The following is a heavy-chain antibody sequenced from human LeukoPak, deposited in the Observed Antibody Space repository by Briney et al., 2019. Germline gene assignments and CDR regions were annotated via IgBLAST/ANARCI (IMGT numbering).Heavy chain of an antibody. CDR2: ISYDGSNK. Sequence: GGSLRLSCAVSGFTFSSYGMHWVRQAPGKGLEWVAVISYDGSNKYYADSVKGRFTISRDNSKNTLYLQMNSLRAEDTAVYYCAKAGYGDYYYYGMDVWGQGTTVTVSS. J-gene: IGHJ6*02. V-gene: IGHV3-30*18. CDR3: AKAGYGDYYYYGMDV. CDR1: GFTFSSYG. D-gene: IGHD4-17*01.